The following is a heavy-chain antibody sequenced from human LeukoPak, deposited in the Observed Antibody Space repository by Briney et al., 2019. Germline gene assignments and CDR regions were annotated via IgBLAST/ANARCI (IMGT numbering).Heavy chain of an antibody. CDR1: GGSISSYY. CDR2: IYTTVNT. CDR3: AMGNYYFDNNNSYRYFDP. D-gene: IGHD3-22*01. V-gene: IGHV4-4*07. Sequence: SETLSLTCTVSGGSISSYYWSWIRQPAGKGLEWIGRIYTTVNTNYNPSLKSRVSTSIDTSKKQFSLKLTSVTAADTAVYYCAMGNYYFDNNNSYRYFDPWGQGTLVTVSS. J-gene: IGHJ5*02.